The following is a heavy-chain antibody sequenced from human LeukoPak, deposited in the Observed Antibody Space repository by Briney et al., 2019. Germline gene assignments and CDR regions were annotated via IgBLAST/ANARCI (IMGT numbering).Heavy chain of an antibody. J-gene: IGHJ6*02. Sequence: ASVKVSCKASGYTFTGYYMHWVRQAPGQGLEWMGWINPNSGGTNYAQKFQGRVTMTRDTSISTAYMELSRLRSEDTAVYYCARGSSLDYGDYKGMDVWGQGTTVTVSS. D-gene: IGHD4-17*01. CDR2: INPNSGGT. CDR1: GYTFTGYY. V-gene: IGHV1-2*02. CDR3: ARGSSLDYGDYKGMDV.